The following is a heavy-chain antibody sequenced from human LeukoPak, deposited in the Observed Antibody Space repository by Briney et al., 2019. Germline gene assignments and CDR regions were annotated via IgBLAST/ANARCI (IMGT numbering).Heavy chain of an antibody. V-gene: IGHV1-2*02. CDR3: AREGVDWNHSVYYFDY. Sequence: GASVKVSCKASGYSFTDNYIHWVRQAPGQGLEWMGWISPKSGDTNYAQKFQGRVTMTRDTSISTAYMEVSRLRSDDTAVYYCAREGVDWNHSVYYFDYWGQGTLVTVSS. D-gene: IGHD1-1*01. J-gene: IGHJ4*02. CDR1: GYSFTDNY. CDR2: ISPKSGDT.